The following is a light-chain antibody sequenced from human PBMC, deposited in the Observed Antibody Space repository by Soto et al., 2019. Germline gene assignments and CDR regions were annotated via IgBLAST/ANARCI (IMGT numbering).Light chain of an antibody. Sequence: QSVLAQPASVSGSPGQSIAISCTGTSSDVGGYDYVSWYQQHPGKAPKLIIYDVSNQPSGISNRFSGSKSGNTASLTISGLQTEDEADYYCSSYTSSNTLVYVFGTGTKVTVL. CDR3: SSYTSSNTLVYV. V-gene: IGLV2-14*01. J-gene: IGLJ1*01. CDR2: DVS. CDR1: SSDVGGYDY.